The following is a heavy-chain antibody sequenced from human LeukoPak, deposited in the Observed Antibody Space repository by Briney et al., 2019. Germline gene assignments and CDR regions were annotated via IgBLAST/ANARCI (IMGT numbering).Heavy chain of an antibody. CDR1: GGSFSGYY. CDR2: INHSGST. Sequence: ETLSVTCAVYGGSFSGYYWSWIRQPPGKGLEWIGEINHSGSTNYNPSLKSRVTVSVDTSKNQFSLKLSSVTAADTAVYYCARDMVRGVIYDYWGQGTLVTVSS. CDR3: ARDMVRGVIYDY. J-gene: IGHJ4*02. V-gene: IGHV4-34*01. D-gene: IGHD3-10*01.